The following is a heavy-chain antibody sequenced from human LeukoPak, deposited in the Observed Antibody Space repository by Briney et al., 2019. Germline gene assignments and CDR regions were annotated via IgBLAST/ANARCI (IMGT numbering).Heavy chain of an antibody. D-gene: IGHD3-22*01. V-gene: IGHV3-74*01. Sequence: GGSLRLSCAASGFTFSSYWMHWVCQAPGKGLVWVSRINSDGSSTSYADSVKGRFTISRDNAKNTLYLQMNSLRAEDTAVYYCARAESYDSSASFDYWGQGTLVTVSS. CDR3: ARAESYDSSASFDY. CDR2: INSDGSST. J-gene: IGHJ4*02. CDR1: GFTFSSYW.